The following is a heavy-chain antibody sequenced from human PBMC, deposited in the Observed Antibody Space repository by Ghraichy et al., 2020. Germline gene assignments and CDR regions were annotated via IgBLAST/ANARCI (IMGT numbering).Heavy chain of an antibody. CDR1: GGSISSSSYY. D-gene: IGHD3-22*01. V-gene: IGHV4-39*01. Sequence: SETLSLTCTVSGGSISSSSYYWGWIRQPPGKGLEWIGSIYYSGSTYYNPSLKSRVTISVDTSKNQFSLKLSSVTAADTAVYYCASEAYYYDSSGYYGEFDYWGQGTLVTVSS. CDR2: IYYSGST. CDR3: ASEAYYYDSSGYYGEFDY. J-gene: IGHJ4*02.